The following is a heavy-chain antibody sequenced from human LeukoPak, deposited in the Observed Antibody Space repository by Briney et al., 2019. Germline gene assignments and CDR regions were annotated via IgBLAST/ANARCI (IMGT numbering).Heavy chain of an antibody. CDR1: GFTFRNAW. Sequence: GGSLRLSCAASGFTFRNAWMSWVRQAPGKGLEWVGRIKSKTDGGTTDYAAPVKGRFTISRDDSKNTLYLQMNSLKTEDTAVYYCTTDSDYYDSSGYFYRGGAFDIWGQGTMVTVSS. CDR3: TTDSDYYDSSGYFYRGGAFDI. CDR2: IKSKTDGGTT. V-gene: IGHV3-15*01. D-gene: IGHD3-22*01. J-gene: IGHJ3*02.